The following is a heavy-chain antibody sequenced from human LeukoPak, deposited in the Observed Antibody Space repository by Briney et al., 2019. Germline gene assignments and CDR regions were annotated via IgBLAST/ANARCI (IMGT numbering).Heavy chain of an antibody. CDR3: ARDTYYYDSSGYSLFDY. V-gene: IGHV4-59*01. CDR1: GGSITSYY. J-gene: IGHJ4*02. Sequence: SETLSLTCTFSGGSITSYYWSWIRQPPGKGLEWIGYIYHSGSTNYNPSLKSRVTISVDTSENQFSLKLSSVTAADTAVYYCARDTYYYDSSGYSLFDYWGQGTLVTVSS. D-gene: IGHD3-22*01. CDR2: IYHSGST.